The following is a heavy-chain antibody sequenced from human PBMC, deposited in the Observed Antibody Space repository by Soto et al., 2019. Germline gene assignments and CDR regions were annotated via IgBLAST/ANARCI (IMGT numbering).Heavy chain of an antibody. V-gene: IGHV1-18*01. D-gene: IGHD3-3*01. J-gene: IGHJ6*02. CDR3: ARDFPYNDFWGGVMESYSYNIDV. Sequence: QVQLVQSGGEVKRPGASMKVSCQASGYSFSSYGVSWVRQAPGKGLQWLGWVSADSGKTKYAQILQGRLTLTTDTSTNTAYMELRSLTSDGTAMYYCARDFPYNDFWGGVMESYSYNIDVWGQGTTVIVSS. CDR2: VSADSGKT. CDR1: GYSFSSYG.